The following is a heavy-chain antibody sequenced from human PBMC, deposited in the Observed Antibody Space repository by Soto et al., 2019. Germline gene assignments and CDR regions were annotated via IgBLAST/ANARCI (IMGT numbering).Heavy chain of an antibody. J-gene: IGHJ3*01. CDR2: IHPSGQPI. Sequence: EVQLVESGGGLIQPGGSLRLSCAASGFTFSTSEMYWVRQAPGKGLEWVSYIHPSGQPIFYAASVKGRFTISRDNAKNSLYLQMSGLTSDDSAVYYCSRRASRWGQGTMVTVSS. D-gene: IGHD1-26*01. CDR3: SRRASR. CDR1: GFTFSTSE. V-gene: IGHV3-48*03.